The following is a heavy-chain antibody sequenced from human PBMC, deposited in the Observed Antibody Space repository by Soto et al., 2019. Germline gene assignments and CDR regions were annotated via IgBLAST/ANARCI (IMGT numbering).Heavy chain of an antibody. CDR2: INHSGST. D-gene: IGHD2-8*02. Sequence: QVQLLQWGAGLLKPSETLSLTCAVCGGSFSGYYWTWIRQPPGTGLEWIGEINHSGSTNYNPSLKSRVTISVDTSKNQFSLKLTSVTAADTAVYYCARDKITGLFDYWGQGTLVTVSS. J-gene: IGHJ4*02. CDR1: GGSFSGYY. V-gene: IGHV4-34*01. CDR3: ARDKITGLFDY.